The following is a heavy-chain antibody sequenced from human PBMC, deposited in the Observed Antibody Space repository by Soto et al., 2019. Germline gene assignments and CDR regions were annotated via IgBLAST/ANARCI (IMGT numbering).Heavy chain of an antibody. Sequence: GGSLRLSCAASGFTFSSYAMSWVRQAPGKGLEWVSAISGSGGSTYYADSVKGRFTISRDNSKNTLYLQMNSLRAEDTAVYYCARVYDYGGNSVLYYYGMDVWGQGTTVTVSS. D-gene: IGHD4-17*01. CDR1: GFTFSSYA. V-gene: IGHV3-23*01. CDR2: ISGSGGST. J-gene: IGHJ6*02. CDR3: ARVYDYGGNSVLYYYGMDV.